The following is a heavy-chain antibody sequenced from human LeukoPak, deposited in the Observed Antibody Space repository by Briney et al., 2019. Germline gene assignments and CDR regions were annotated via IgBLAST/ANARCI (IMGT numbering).Heavy chain of an antibody. CDR1: GGTFSSYA. V-gene: IGHV1-69*13. CDR2: IIPIFGTA. D-gene: IGHD1-1*01. J-gene: IGHJ4*02. Sequence: ASVKVSCKASGGTFSSYAISWVRQAPGQGLEWMGGIIPIFGTANYAQKFQGRVTITADESTSTAYMELSSLRPEDTAVYYCARGKASWYDGFIQTPPHEDGFMVEYWGQGTLVTVSS. CDR3: ARGKASWYDGFIQTPPHEDGFMVEY.